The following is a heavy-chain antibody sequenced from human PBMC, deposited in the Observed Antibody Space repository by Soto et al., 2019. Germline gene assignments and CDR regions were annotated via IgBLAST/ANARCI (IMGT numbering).Heavy chain of an antibody. CDR1: GFKFDYYW. J-gene: IGHJ4*02. V-gene: IGHV3-74*01. CDR3: ARDRRRYCTNGVCFPFDY. Sequence: GGSLRLSCVASGFKFDYYWMHWVRQAPGGGLMWISRLQTDGSHPAYADSVKGRFTISRDNSKNTLYLQMNSLRAEDTAVYYCARDRRRYCTNGVCFPFDYWGQGTLVTVSS. CDR2: LQTDGSHP. D-gene: IGHD2-8*01.